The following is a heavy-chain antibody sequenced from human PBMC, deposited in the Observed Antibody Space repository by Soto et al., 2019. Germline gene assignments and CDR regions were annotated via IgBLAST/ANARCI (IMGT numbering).Heavy chain of an antibody. CDR3: ARSSEYSSSGAGYYFDY. D-gene: IGHD6-6*01. V-gene: IGHV4-30-2*01. CDR2: IYHSGST. J-gene: IGHJ4*02. Sequence: SETLSLTCAVSGGSISSGGYSWSWIRQPPGKGLEWIGYIYHSGSTYYNPSPKSRVTISVDRSKNQFSLKLSSVTAADTAVYYCARSSEYSSSGAGYYFDYWGQGTLVTVSS. CDR1: GGSISSGGYS.